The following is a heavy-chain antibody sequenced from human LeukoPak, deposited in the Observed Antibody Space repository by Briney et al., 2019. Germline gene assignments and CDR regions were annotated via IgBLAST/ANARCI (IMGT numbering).Heavy chain of an antibody. CDR1: GGSITSGGYY. J-gene: IGHJ4*02. CDR2: IYSSGST. CDR3: ARRHQPTLYYFDY. Sequence: SQTLSLTCTVSGGSITSGGYYWSWIRQPPGKGLEWIGCIYSSGSTTYNPSLKSRVTISVDTSKNQFSLKLSSVTAADTAVYYCARRHQPTLYYFDYWGQGILVTVSS. V-gene: IGHV4-61*02. D-gene: IGHD2/OR15-2a*01.